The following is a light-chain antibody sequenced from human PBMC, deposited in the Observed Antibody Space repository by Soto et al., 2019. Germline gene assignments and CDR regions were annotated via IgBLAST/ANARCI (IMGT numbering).Light chain of an antibody. V-gene: IGLV2-11*01. CDR1: SSDVGGYNY. Sequence: QSALTQPRSLSGSPGQSVTISCTGTSSDVGGYNYVSWYQQHPGKAPKLMIYDVSKRPSGVPDRFSGSKSGNTASLTISGLQAEDEADYYCCSYAGSIGYVFGTGTKVTVL. CDR2: DVS. CDR3: CSYAGSIGYV. J-gene: IGLJ1*01.